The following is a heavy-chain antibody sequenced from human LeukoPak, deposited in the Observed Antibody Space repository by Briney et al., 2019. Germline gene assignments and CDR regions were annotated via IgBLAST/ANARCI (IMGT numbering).Heavy chain of an antibody. V-gene: IGHV1-69*05. J-gene: IGHJ5*02. CDR2: IIPIFGTA. CDR3: ARGQGSDNWFDP. CDR1: GGTFSSYA. Sequence: SVKVSCKASGGTFSSYAISWVRRAPGQGLEWMGRIIPIFGTANYARKFQGRVTITTDESTSTAYMELSSLRSEDTAVYYCARGQGSDNWFDPWGQGTLVTVSS.